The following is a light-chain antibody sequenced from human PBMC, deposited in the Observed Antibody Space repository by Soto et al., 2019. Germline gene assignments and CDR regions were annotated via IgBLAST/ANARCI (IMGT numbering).Light chain of an antibody. CDR2: GAS. CDR1: QSVSSD. V-gene: IGKV3-15*01. J-gene: IGKJ1*01. CDR3: HQYLDWPVT. Sequence: VMTQSKATLSVSPGARVTLSCRSSQSVSSDLAWYQQKPGQAPRLLIYGASNRATGVPAMFSGSGSTTEVTLTISSLQSEEFPGYYCHQYLDWPVTFCQWTKV.